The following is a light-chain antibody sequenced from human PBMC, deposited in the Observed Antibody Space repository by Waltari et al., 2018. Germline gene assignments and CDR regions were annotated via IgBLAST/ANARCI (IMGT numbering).Light chain of an antibody. CDR1: QDITTS. V-gene: IGKV1-33*01. CDR3: QHYHSVPCT. Sequence: DIQLTQSPSSLSAAVGDRVTITCQATQDITTSLSWFQPKPGNAPQRLIYDASSLQAGVPSRFSGTGSGAAFAFTITSLQPEDSATYYCQHYHSVPCTLGRGTKLQIK. CDR2: DAS. J-gene: IGKJ2*02.